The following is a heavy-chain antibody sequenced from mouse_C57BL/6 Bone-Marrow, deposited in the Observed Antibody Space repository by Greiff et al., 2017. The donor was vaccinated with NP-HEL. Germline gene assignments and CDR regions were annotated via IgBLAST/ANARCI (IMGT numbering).Heavy chain of an antibody. CDR1: GYTFTSYG. V-gene: IGHV1-81*01. D-gene: IGHD1-1*01. Sequence: QVQLKESGAELARPGASVKLSCKASGYTFTSYGISWVKQRPGQGLEWIGEIYPRSGNTYYNEKFKGKATLTADKSSSTAYMELRSLTSEDSAVYFCANYGSSYVRYFDVWGTGTTVTVSS. CDR3: ANYGSSYVRYFDV. CDR2: IYPRSGNT. J-gene: IGHJ1*03.